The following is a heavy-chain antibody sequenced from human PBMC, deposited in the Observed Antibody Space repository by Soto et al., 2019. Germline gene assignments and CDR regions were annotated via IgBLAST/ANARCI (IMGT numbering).Heavy chain of an antibody. Sequence: SETLSLTCTVSGGSISSSSYYWGWIRQPPGKGLEWIGSIYYSGSTYYNPSLKSRVTISVDTSKNQFSLKLSPVTAADTAVYYCARAGSGQRWHWFDPWGQGTLVTVS. D-gene: IGHD2-15*01. J-gene: IGHJ5*02. V-gene: IGHV4-39*07. CDR2: IYYSGST. CDR1: GGSISSSSYY. CDR3: ARAGSGQRWHWFDP.